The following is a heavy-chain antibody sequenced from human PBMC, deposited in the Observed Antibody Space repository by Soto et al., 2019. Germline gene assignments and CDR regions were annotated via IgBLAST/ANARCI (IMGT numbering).Heavy chain of an antibody. CDR3: AKALVPALTAKFGY. Sequence: GGSLRLSCAASGFISNNYAMTWVRQAPGKGLEWVSTVTASGGGTFYANSVKGRFTISRDNSRNTLHLQMSSLRVEDTALYYCAKALVPALTAKFGYWGQGTLVTVSS. V-gene: IGHV3-23*01. D-gene: IGHD5-18*01. J-gene: IGHJ4*02. CDR2: VTASGGGT. CDR1: GFISNNYA.